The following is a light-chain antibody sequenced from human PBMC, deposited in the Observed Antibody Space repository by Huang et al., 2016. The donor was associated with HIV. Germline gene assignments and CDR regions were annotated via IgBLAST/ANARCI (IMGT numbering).Light chain of an antibody. CDR1: QRVFTY. CDR2: DAS. Sequence: EIVLTQSPATLSLSPGERATLSCRASQRVFTYLAWYQQKPGQPPRLLIYDASNRATGIPARFSGSGSGTDFTLTISSLEPEDFAVYYCQQRGSWPTFGQGTKLEIK. V-gene: IGKV3-11*01. J-gene: IGKJ2*01. CDR3: QQRGSWPT.